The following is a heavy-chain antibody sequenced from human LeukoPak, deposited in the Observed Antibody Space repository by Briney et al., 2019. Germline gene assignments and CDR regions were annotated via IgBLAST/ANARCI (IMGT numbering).Heavy chain of an antibody. J-gene: IGHJ3*02. CDR3: AKRDRTVTHAFDI. Sequence: GGSLRLSCAASGFTFSNYGMSWVRQAPGKGLEWVSAISGSGGTTYYADSVKGRFTISRDNSEDTLYLQMNSLRAEDTAVYYCAKRDRTVTHAFDIWGQGTMVTVSS. CDR2: ISGSGGTT. V-gene: IGHV3-23*01. CDR1: GFTFSNYG. D-gene: IGHD4-17*01.